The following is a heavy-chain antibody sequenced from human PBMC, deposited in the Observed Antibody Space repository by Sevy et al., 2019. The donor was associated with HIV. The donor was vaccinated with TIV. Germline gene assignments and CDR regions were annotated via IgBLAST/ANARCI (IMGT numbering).Heavy chain of an antibody. CDR2: IYYTGST. CDR3: ARPSSLYYYYAMDV. Sequence: SETLSLTCIVSGGSISSDSYYGGWIRQPPGKGLEWIGSIYYTGSTYYNPSLKSRVTISSDTSKNQFSLRLSSVTAADTALYFCARPSSLYYYYAMDVWGQGTTVTVSS. V-gene: IGHV4-39*01. D-gene: IGHD3-10*01. CDR1: GGSISSDSYY. J-gene: IGHJ6*02.